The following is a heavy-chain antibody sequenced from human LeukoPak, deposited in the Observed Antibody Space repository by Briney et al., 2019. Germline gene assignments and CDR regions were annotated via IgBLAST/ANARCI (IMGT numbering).Heavy chain of an antibody. CDR3: SRDFSPYYNNTTYYDALDI. Sequence: GGSLRLSCAASGFIFSNYWMTWVRQAPGKGLEWVANIREDAGQKNYVDSVKGRFTFSRDNAKNSLLLQMNSLRVEDTAVYYCSRDFSPYYNNTTYYDALDIWGQGTMVTVST. CDR1: GFIFSNYW. V-gene: IGHV3-7*01. CDR2: IREDAGQK. D-gene: IGHD2/OR15-2a*01. J-gene: IGHJ3*02.